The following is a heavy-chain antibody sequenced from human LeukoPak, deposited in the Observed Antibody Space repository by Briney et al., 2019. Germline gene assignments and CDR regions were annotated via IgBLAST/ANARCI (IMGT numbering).Heavy chain of an antibody. CDR2: INPNSGGT. CDR3: ARDRYLSQRYFDY. D-gene: IGHD1-1*01. Sequence: ASVKVSCKASGYTFIDYYMHWVRQAPGQGLEWMGWINPNSGGTKYAQKFQGRVTMTRDTSISTAYMELSRLKFDDTAVYYCARDRYLSQRYFDYWGQGTLVTVSS. CDR1: GYTFIDYY. J-gene: IGHJ4*02. V-gene: IGHV1-2*02.